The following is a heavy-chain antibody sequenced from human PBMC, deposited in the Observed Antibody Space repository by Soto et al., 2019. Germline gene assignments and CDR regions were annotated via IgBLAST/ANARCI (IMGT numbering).Heavy chain of an antibody. D-gene: IGHD3-22*01. CDR2: ISWNSGSI. Sequence: EVQLVESGGGLVQPGRSLRLSCAASGFTFDDYAMHWVRQAPGKGLEWVSGISWNSGSIGYADSVKGRFTISRDNAKNSLYLQMNSLRAEDTALYYCAKDIRSRGITMIRAGAFDIWGQGTMVTVSS. J-gene: IGHJ3*02. CDR3: AKDIRSRGITMIRAGAFDI. V-gene: IGHV3-9*01. CDR1: GFTFDDYA.